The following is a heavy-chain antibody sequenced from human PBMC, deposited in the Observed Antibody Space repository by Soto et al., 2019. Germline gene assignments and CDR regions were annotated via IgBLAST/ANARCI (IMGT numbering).Heavy chain of an antibody. J-gene: IGHJ5*02. CDR2: VYYGGST. D-gene: IGHD4-4*01. V-gene: IGHV4-39*02. CDR3: ARDPPNITTGWFDP. CDR1: GGSISSSSYY. Sequence: SETLSLTCTVSGGSISSSSYYWGWIRQPPGKGLEWIGNVYYGGSTYYNPSLKSRVTISVETSKSQFSLKLSSVTAADTAVYYCARDPPNITTGWFDPWGQGTLVTVSS.